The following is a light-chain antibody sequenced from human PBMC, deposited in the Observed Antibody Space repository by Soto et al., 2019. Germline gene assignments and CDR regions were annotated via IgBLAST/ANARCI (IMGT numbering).Light chain of an antibody. CDR1: SSNIGKTT. Sequence: QSVLTQPPSASGTPGQRVTISCSGSSSNIGKTTVHWFQQLPGMAPKVLIYRNDQRPSGVPDRFSGSTSGTSASLAINGLQPEDEADYYCAAWDDRLSAHVFGTGTKVTVL. CDR2: RND. V-gene: IGLV1-44*01. CDR3: AAWDDRLSAHV. J-gene: IGLJ1*01.